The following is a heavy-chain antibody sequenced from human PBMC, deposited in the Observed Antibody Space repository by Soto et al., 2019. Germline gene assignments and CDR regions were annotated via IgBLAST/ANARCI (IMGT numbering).Heavy chain of an antibody. Sequence: QVQLVQSGAEVKKPGSSVKVSCKASGGTFSSYAISWVRQAPGQGLEWMGGFIPMFNRPHSARKFQGRVTITADESTNTAYMDLSSLRSEDTAVYYCARGQFHHVSNYYYALDVWGQGTTVPVSS. CDR2: FIPMFNRP. CDR3: ARGQFHHVSNYYYALDV. J-gene: IGHJ6*02. CDR1: GGTFSSYA. V-gene: IGHV1-69*01.